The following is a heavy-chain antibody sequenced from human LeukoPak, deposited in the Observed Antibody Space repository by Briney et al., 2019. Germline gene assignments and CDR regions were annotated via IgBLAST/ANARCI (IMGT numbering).Heavy chain of an antibody. CDR2: IHTSGST. CDR3: ASELSLIAPAATGFDP. Sequence: SETLSLTCTVSGGSISSGSYYWSWIRQPAGTGLEWLGRIHTSGSTLYNPSRKSRVTLSVDTSKTQFSLKLSSVTAADTAVYYCASELSLIAPAATGFDPWGQGALVTVSS. V-gene: IGHV4-61*02. CDR1: GGSISSGSYY. J-gene: IGHJ5*02. D-gene: IGHD6-13*01.